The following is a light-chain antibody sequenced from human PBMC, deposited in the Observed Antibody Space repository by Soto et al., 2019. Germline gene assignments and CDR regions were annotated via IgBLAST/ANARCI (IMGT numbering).Light chain of an antibody. CDR3: HSYDRSLGGVL. J-gene: IGLJ2*01. CDR1: PSNIGSSYA. Sequence: QSVLTQPPSVSGAPGQRVTISCTGTPSNIGSSYAVHWYQQIPGTPPKVLIYGSDKRPSGVPDRFSASRSGTSASLTISGLQAEDEAEYFCHSYDRSLGGVLFGGGTKVTVL. V-gene: IGLV1-40*01. CDR2: GSD.